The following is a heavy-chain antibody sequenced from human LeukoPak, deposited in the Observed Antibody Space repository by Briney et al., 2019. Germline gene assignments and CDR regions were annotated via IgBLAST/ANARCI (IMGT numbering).Heavy chain of an antibody. Sequence: PSETLSLTCTVSGGSISSSSYYWGWIRQPPGKGLEWIGSIYYSGSTYYNPSLKSRVTISVDRSKNQFSLKLSSVTAADTAVYXCARDPIYDFWSGPSWIWGQGTLVTVSS. J-gene: IGHJ4*02. D-gene: IGHD3-3*01. CDR1: GGSISSSSYY. V-gene: IGHV4-39*07. CDR3: ARDPIYDFWSGPSWI. CDR2: IYYSGST.